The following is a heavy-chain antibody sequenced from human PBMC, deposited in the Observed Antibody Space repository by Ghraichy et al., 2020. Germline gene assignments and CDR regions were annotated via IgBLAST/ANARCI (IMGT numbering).Heavy chain of an antibody. J-gene: IGHJ4*02. CDR3: ARLPRYCGGDCYPFDY. CDR1: GYSFTSYW. CDR2: IYPGDSDT. D-gene: IGHD2-21*02. Sequence: GESLNISCKGSGYSFTSYWIGWVRQMPGKGLEWMGIIYPGDSDTRYSPSFQGQVTISADKSISTAYLQWSSLKASDTAMYYWARLPRYCGGDCYPFDYWGQGTLVTVSS. V-gene: IGHV5-51*01.